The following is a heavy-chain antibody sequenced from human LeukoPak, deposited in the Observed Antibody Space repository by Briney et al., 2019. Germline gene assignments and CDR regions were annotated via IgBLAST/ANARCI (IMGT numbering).Heavy chain of an antibody. CDR3: ARDLYSGYSYGYTFDY. V-gene: IGHV3-30*04. Sequence: PGGAPRLSCAGSGFTLRKYSMHRGRPAPGQGAGWVTYISYDGSIQYYAGSVKGRFTISRDNSKNTLYLQMNSLRAEDTAVYYCARDLYSGYSYGYTFDYWGQGTLVTVSS. CDR2: ISYDGSIQ. D-gene: IGHD5-18*01. CDR1: GFTLRKYS. J-gene: IGHJ4*02.